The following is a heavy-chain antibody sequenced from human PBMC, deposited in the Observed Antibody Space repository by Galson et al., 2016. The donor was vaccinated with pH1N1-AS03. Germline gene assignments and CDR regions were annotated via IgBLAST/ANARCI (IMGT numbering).Heavy chain of an antibody. J-gene: IGHJ4*02. CDR1: GFTFSNYG. D-gene: IGHD2/OR15-2a*01. CDR3: ARTREYGRDY. Sequence: SLRLSCAGSGFTFSNYGMSWVRQTPGKGLEWVANIKADGSENYNVDSVKGRFTIPRDNAKNALYLQMNNLRSEDTAMYFCARTREYGRDYWGQGTLVTVSS. V-gene: IGHV3-7*01. CDR2: IKADGSEN.